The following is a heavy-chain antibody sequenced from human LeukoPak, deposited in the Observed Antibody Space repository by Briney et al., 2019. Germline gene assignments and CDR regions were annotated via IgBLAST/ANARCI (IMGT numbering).Heavy chain of an antibody. Sequence: SETLSLTCTVSGGSISSYYWSWIRQPPGKGLEWIGYIYYSGSTNYNPSLKSRVTISVDTSKNQFSLKLSSATAADTAVYYCARYQVDYGLSWGQGTLVTVSS. CDR2: IYYSGST. V-gene: IGHV4-59*01. J-gene: IGHJ4*02. CDR3: ARYQVDYGLS. CDR1: GGSISSYY. D-gene: IGHD4-17*01.